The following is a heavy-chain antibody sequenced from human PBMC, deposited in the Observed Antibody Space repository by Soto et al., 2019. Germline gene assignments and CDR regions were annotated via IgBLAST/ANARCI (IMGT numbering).Heavy chain of an antibody. J-gene: IGHJ5*02. D-gene: IGHD3-10*01. Sequence: LQLQESGPRLVKPSETLSLICSVSGGSIRSGSNYWAWIRQPPGKGLDWIVTVYSNGNTYYNAPLKTRVTISADTSKNQFSLKLSSVSAADTSVYSCVRQPIVRGGLSCSDPWGQGALVTVSS. CDR2: VYSNGNT. V-gene: IGHV4-39*01. CDR3: VRQPIVRGGLSCSDP. CDR1: GGSIRSGSNY.